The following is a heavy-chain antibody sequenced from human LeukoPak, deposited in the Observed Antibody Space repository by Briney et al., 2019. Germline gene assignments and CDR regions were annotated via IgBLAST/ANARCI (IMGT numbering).Heavy chain of an antibody. J-gene: IGHJ5*02. V-gene: IGHV3-21*05. Sequence: GGSLRLSCAASGFTFSSYSMNWVRQAPGKGLELVSYISSGSSYTNYADSVKGRFTISRDNAKNSLYLQMNSLRAEDTAVYYCARNNNYFDHWGQGTLVTVSS. CDR2: ISSGSSYT. CDR1: GFTFSSYS. CDR3: ARNNNYFDH.